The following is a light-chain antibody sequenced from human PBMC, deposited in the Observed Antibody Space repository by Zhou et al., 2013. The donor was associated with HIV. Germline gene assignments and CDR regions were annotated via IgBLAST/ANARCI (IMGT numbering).Light chain of an antibody. CDR3: QQVNSYPFT. V-gene: IGKV1-9*01. CDR1: QGISSY. CDR2: AAS. Sequence: DIQLTQSPSFQPASVGDRVIITCRASQGISSYLAWYQQNPGKAPKLLIHAASTLQSGVPSRFSGSGSGTEFTLTISSLQPEDFATYYCQQVNSYPFTFGPGTKVHI. J-gene: IGKJ3*01.